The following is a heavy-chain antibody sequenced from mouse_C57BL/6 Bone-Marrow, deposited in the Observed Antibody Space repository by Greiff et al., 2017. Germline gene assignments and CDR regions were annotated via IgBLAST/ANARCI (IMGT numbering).Heavy chain of an antibody. CDR3: ANYSSSYGY. J-gene: IGHJ2*01. D-gene: IGHD1-1*01. Sequence: EVQLQQSGPELVKPGASVKISCKASGYTFTDYYMNWVKQSHGKSLEWIGDINPNNGGTSYNQKFKGKATLTVDKSSSTAYMELRSLSSEDTAVYYCANYSSSYGYWGQGTTLTVSS. V-gene: IGHV1-26*01. CDR1: GYTFTDYY. CDR2: INPNNGGT.